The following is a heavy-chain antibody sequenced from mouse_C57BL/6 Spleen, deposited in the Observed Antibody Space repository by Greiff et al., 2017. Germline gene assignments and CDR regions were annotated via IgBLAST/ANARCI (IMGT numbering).Heavy chain of an antibody. J-gene: IGHJ3*01. CDR1: GFTFSDYG. Sequence: EVKVVESGGGLVKPGGSLKLSCAASGFTFSDYGMHWVRQAPEKGLEWVAYISSGSSTIYYAETVKGRFTISRDNAKNTLFLQMTSLRAEDTAMYYCAREMVAYWGQGTLVTVSA. CDR2: ISSGSSTI. V-gene: IGHV5-17*01. D-gene: IGHD2-3*01. CDR3: AREMVAY.